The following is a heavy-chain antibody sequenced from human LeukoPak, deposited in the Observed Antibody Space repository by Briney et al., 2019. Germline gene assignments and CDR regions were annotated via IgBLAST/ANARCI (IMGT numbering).Heavy chain of an antibody. CDR1: GFTFSSYA. CDR2: ISGSGGST. V-gene: IGHV3-23*01. J-gene: IGHJ3*02. Sequence: GGSLRLSCAASGFTFSSYAMSWVRQAPGKGLEWVSAISGSGGSTYYADSVKGRFTISRDNSKNTLYLQMNSLRAEDTAVYYCAKAYYYDSSGYYHDAFDIWGQGTMVTVSS. D-gene: IGHD3-22*01. CDR3: AKAYYYDSSGYYHDAFDI.